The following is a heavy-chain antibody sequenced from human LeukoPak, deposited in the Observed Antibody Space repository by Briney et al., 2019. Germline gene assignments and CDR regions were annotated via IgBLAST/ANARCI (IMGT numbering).Heavy chain of an antibody. Sequence: ASVKVSCKASGYTFTSYGISWVRQAPGQGLEWMGWISAYNGNTNYAQKLQGRVTMTTDTSTSTAYMELRSLRSDDTAVYYCARSKMVRGVIKVDFDHWGQGTLVTVSS. V-gene: IGHV1-18*01. CDR2: ISAYNGNT. CDR3: ARSKMVRGVIKVDFDH. J-gene: IGHJ4*02. CDR1: GYTFTSYG. D-gene: IGHD3-10*01.